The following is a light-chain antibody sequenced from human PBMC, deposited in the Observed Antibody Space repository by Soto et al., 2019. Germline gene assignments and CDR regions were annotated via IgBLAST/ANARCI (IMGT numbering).Light chain of an antibody. CDR1: QGLSTY. V-gene: IGKV1-27*01. Sequence: DIHLTQSPSSLSASVGDRVTITCRASQGLSTYIAWYQQKPGKGPQLLIYSASTLQSGVPSRFSGSGSGTEFTLTISSLQPEDVATYYCHKCNSAPLTFGGGTKVDIK. CDR3: HKCNSAPLT. CDR2: SAS. J-gene: IGKJ4*01.